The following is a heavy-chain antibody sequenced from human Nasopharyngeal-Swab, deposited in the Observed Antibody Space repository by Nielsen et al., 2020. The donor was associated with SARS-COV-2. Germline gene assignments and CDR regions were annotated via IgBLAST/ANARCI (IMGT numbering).Heavy chain of an antibody. Sequence: SETLSLTCAVYGGSFSGYYWSWIRQPPGKGLEWIGEINHSGSTNYNPSLKSRVTISVDTSKNQFSLKLGSVTAADTAVYYCARMIVGAPRWFDPWGQGTLVTVSS. V-gene: IGHV4-34*01. D-gene: IGHD1-26*01. J-gene: IGHJ5*02. CDR2: INHSGST. CDR3: ARMIVGAPRWFDP. CDR1: GGSFSGYY.